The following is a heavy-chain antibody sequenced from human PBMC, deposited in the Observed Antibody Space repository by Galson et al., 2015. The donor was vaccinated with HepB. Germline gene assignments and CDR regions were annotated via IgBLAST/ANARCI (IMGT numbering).Heavy chain of an antibody. CDR1: GFTFSSYS. J-gene: IGHJ6*02. CDR3: ARVQQQLVLYYYYGMDV. D-gene: IGHD6-13*01. V-gene: IGHV3-48*04. CDR2: ISSSSSTI. Sequence: SLRLSCAASGFTFSSYSMNWVRQAPGKGLEWVSYISSSSSTIYYADSVKGRFTISRDNAKNSLYLQMNSLRAEDTAVYYCARVQQQLVLYYYYGMDVWGQGTTVTVSS.